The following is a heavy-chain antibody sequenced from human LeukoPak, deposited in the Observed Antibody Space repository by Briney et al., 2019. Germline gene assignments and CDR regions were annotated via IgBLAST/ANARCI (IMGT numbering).Heavy chain of an antibody. J-gene: IGHJ6*02. CDR2: IIPIFGTA. Sequence: SVKVSCKASGGTFSSYAISWVRQAPGQGLEWMGGIIPIFGTANYAQKFQGRVTITADESTSTAYMELSSLRSEDTAVYYCARGRPGYSSSWDFYGTLFAPPSLYGMDVWGQGTTVTVSS. CDR3: ARGRPGYSSSWDFYGTLFAPPSLYGMDV. D-gene: IGHD6-13*01. V-gene: IGHV1-69*13. CDR1: GGTFSSYA.